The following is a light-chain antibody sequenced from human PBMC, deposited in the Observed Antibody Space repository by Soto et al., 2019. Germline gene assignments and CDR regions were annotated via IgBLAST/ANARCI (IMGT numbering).Light chain of an antibody. CDR2: GAS. Sequence: EIVMTQSPATLSVSLGERATLSCRASQSVGSNLAWYQQKPGQAPRLLIYGASSRATGIPARLGGSGSGTEFTLTISSLQSEDFAVYYCQQYNNWPRTFGQGTKLEIK. CDR1: QSVGSN. V-gene: IGKV3-15*01. CDR3: QQYNNWPRT. J-gene: IGKJ2*01.